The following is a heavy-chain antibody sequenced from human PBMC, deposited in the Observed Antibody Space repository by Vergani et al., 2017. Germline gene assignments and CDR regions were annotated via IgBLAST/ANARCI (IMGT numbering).Heavy chain of an antibody. CDR3: ARHDIGGDNWNHDTLDI. CDR2: IDPSDSYT. Sequence: EVQLVQSGAEVKKPGESLRISCKGSGYSFTSYWISWVRQMPGKGLEWMGRIDPSDSYTKYSPSFQGHVTISADKSITTAYLQWSSLEASDTAMHYCARHDIGGDNWNHDTLDIWGQGTMVTVSS. J-gene: IGHJ3*02. CDR1: GYSFTSYW. D-gene: IGHD1-14*01. V-gene: IGHV5-10-1*03.